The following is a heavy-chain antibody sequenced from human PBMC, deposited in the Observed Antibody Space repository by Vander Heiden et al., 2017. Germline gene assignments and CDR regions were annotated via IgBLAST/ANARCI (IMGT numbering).Heavy chain of an antibody. Sequence: QVQLVQSGAEVKKPGSSVKVSCKASVGAFRSYAISWVRQAPGQGLEWMGGIIPIFGTANYAQKFQGRVTITADKSTSTAYMELSSLRSEDTAVYYCARDGPHQYGMDVWGQGTTVTVSS. CDR3: ARDGPHQYGMDV. V-gene: IGHV1-69*06. J-gene: IGHJ6*02. CDR2: IIPIFGTA. CDR1: VGAFRSYA.